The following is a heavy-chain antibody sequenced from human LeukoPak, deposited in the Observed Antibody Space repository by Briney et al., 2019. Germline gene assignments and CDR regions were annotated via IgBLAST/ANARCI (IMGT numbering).Heavy chain of an antibody. J-gene: IGHJ4*02. V-gene: IGHV3-23*01. Sequence: GGSLRLSCAASGFTFSSYAMSWVRQAPGKGLEWVSAISGSGGSTYYADSVKGRFTISRDNAKNSLYLQMNSLRAEDTAVYYCARDISIAARGYFDYWGQGTLVTVSS. D-gene: IGHD6-6*01. CDR2: ISGSGGST. CDR1: GFTFSSYA. CDR3: ARDISIAARGYFDY.